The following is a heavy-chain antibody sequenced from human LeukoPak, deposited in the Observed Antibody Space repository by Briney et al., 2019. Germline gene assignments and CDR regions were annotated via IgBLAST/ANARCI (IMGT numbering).Heavy chain of an antibody. CDR3: ARYCSSTSHYYYYYMDV. Sequence: PSETLSLTCTVSGGSISSSSYYWSWIRQPPGKGLEWIGEINHSGSTNYNPSLKSRVTISVDTSKNQFSLKLSSVTAADTAVYYCARYCSSTSHYYYYYMDVWGKGTTVTVSS. J-gene: IGHJ6*03. CDR2: INHSGST. CDR1: GGSISSSSYY. V-gene: IGHV4-39*07. D-gene: IGHD2-2*01.